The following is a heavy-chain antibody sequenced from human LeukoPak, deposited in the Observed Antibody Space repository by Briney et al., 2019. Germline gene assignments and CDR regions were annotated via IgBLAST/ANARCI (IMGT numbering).Heavy chain of an antibody. CDR3: ARKTDRPGAVGRDRYFDL. V-gene: IGHV3-48*03. Sequence: GGSLRLSCTASGFTFSHYEMIWVRQAPGKGLEWVSYISVNGGAMFYADSVKGRFTTSRDDAKNSLFLQMSSLRVEDTAIYYSARKTDRPGAVGRDRYFDLWGRGTLVTVSS. D-gene: IGHD6-13*01. CDR2: ISVNGGAM. CDR1: GFTFSHYE. J-gene: IGHJ2*01.